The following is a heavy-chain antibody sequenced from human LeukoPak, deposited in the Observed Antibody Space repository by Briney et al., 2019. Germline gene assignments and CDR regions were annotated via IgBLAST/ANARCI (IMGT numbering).Heavy chain of an antibody. CDR1: GGSISSYY. D-gene: IGHD5-18*01. CDR2: INHSGST. V-gene: IGHV4-34*01. Sequence: TSETLSLTCTVSGGSISSYYWSWIRQPAGKGLEWIGEINHSGSTNYNPSLKSRVTISVDTSKNQFSLKLSSVTAADTAVYYCAAKGYSYGFWGQGTLVTVSS. CDR3: AAKGYSYGF. J-gene: IGHJ4*02.